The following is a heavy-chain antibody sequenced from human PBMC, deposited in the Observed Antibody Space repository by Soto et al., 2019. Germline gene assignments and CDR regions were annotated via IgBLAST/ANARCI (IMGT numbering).Heavy chain of an antibody. CDR2: INPNSGAT. CDR3: ARGGGTTLAPLP. D-gene: IGHD3-16*01. CDR1: GYTFTGYF. V-gene: IGHV1-2*02. Sequence: ASVKVSCKASGYTFTGYFMHWARQAPGEGLEWMGWINPNSGATKYAPKFQGRVTMTRDTSNRTAYLELSRLTSDDTAIYYCARGGGTTLAPLPWGQGTPVTVSS. J-gene: IGHJ5*02.